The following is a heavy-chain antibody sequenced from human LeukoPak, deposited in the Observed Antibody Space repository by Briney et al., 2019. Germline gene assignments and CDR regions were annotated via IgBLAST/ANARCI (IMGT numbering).Heavy chain of an antibody. CDR2: IYYSGST. D-gene: IGHD4-17*01. V-gene: IGHV4-30-4*01. CDR3: ARSHGDYVPFDY. CDR1: GGSISSGDYY. J-gene: IGHJ4*02. Sequence: SETLSLTCTVSGGSISSGDYYWSWIRQPPGKGLEWIGYIYYSGSTYYNPSLKSRVTISVDTSKNQFSLKLSSVTAADTAVYYCARSHGDYVPFDYWGQGALVTVSS.